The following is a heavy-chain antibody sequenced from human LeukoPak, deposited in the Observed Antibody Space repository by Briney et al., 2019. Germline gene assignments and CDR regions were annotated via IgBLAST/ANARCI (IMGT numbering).Heavy chain of an antibody. Sequence: GGSLRLSCAASGFTFRSYGMHWVRQAPGKGLEYVSAISTNGGSTYYANSVKGRFTISRDNSKNTLYLQMGSLRAEDMAVYYCVGGDGYRDIGLLDYWGQGTLVTVSS. CDR3: VGGDGYRDIGLLDY. D-gene: IGHD5-24*01. V-gene: IGHV3-64*01. CDR2: ISTNGGST. J-gene: IGHJ4*02. CDR1: GFTFRSYG.